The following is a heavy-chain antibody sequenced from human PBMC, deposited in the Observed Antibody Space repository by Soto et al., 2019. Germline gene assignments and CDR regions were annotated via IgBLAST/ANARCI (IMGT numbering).Heavy chain of an antibody. CDR1: GFTFSSYG. J-gene: IGHJ3*02. D-gene: IGHD7-27*01. V-gene: IGHV3-30*18. CDR3: AKDLGHGGRGAFDI. Sequence: QVQLVESGGGVVQPGRSLRLSCAASGFTFSSYGMHWFRQPPGKGLERVAVISYDGSNKYYADSVKGRFTISRENSKNTLYLQMNSLRAEDTAVYYCAKDLGHGGRGAFDIWGQGTMVTVSS. CDR2: ISYDGSNK.